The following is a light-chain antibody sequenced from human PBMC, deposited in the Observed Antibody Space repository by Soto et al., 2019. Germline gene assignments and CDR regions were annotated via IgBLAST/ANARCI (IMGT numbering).Light chain of an antibody. CDR2: GAS. V-gene: IGKV3-20*01. CDR3: QQYSSSFRT. J-gene: IGKJ1*01. CDR1: QSVSNIY. Sequence: DIVLTQSPGTLSLSPGERATLSGRASQSVSNIYIAWYQQKPGQAPRVLIYGASRRATGIPDRFSGSGSGTDFTLTISRLEPEDFAVYYCQQYSSSFRTFGQGTKVDIK.